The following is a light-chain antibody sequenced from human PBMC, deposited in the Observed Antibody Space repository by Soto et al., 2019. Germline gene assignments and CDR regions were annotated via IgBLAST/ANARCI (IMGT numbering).Light chain of an antibody. J-gene: IGKJ3*01. CDR1: QSISSSY. CDR2: ATS. CDR3: QQYDTSPFT. Sequence: EIVLTQSPGTLSLSPGERATLSCRASQSISSSYLAWYQHKPGQAPRLLLFATSIRATGIPDRISGSGSGTDFTLSISRLEPKAFAVYYCQQYDTSPFTFGPGTKVDIK. V-gene: IGKV3-20*01.